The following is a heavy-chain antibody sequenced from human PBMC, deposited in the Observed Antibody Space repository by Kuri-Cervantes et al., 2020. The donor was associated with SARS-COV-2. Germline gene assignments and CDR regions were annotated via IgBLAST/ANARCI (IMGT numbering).Heavy chain of an antibody. CDR3: ARGRPGIVAPFDY. Sequence: GGSLRLSCAASNFTFSTYAMHWIRQAPGKGLEWVAVISYDGSKEHYAESVRGRFTISRDNAKNTLFLQMNSLRAEDTAVYYCARGRPGIVAPFDYWGQGTLVTVSS. J-gene: IGHJ4*02. CDR1: NFTFSTYA. CDR2: ISYDGSKE. V-gene: IGHV3-30*01. D-gene: IGHD6-13*01.